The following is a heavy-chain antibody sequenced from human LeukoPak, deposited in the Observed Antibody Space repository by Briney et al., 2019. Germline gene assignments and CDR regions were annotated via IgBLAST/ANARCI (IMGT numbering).Heavy chain of an antibody. Sequence: SETLSLTCAVSGGSISSSYYWSWIRQPPGKGLEWIGYIYYSGSTNYNPSLKSRATISVDTSKNQFSLKLSSVTAADTAVYYCARAAGPRDYYDSSGYYRLDYYYMDVWGKGTTVTISS. V-gene: IGHV4-61*01. J-gene: IGHJ6*03. CDR1: GGSISSSYY. D-gene: IGHD3-22*01. CDR2: IYYSGST. CDR3: ARAAGPRDYYDSSGYYRLDYYYMDV.